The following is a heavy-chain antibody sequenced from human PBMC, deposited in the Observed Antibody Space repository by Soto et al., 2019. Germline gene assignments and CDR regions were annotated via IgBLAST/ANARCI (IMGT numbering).Heavy chain of an antibody. D-gene: IGHD6-19*01. J-gene: IGHJ6*02. CDR1: GFNFGAYA. Sequence: ARLLESGGGLIQPGGSLRLSCEPSGFNFGAYAMSWVRQAPGKGLEWVSGISGSSSGTYYTDSVKGRFTISRDNSKNTVYLQMNSLRGEDTAVYYCAKDRSENFWVYYYAMDVWGQGTAVTVSS. V-gene: IGHV3-23*01. CDR2: ISGSSSGT. CDR3: AKDRSENFWVYYYAMDV.